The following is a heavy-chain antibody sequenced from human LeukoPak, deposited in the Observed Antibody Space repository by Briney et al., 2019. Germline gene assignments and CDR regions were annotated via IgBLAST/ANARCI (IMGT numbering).Heavy chain of an antibody. D-gene: IGHD6-6*01. Sequence: GGSLRLSCAASGFTFTTYSMNWVRQAPGKGLEWVSYISSSSSTIYYADSVKGRFTISRDNAKNSLYLQMNSLRAEDTAMYYCAREYSSSSGRAFDIWGQGTMVTVSS. CDR3: AREYSSSSGRAFDI. V-gene: IGHV3-48*01. CDR1: GFTFTTYS. CDR2: ISSSSSTI. J-gene: IGHJ3*02.